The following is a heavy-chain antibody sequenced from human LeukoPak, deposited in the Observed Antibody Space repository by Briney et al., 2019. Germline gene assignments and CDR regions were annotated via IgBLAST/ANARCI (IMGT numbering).Heavy chain of an antibody. D-gene: IGHD1-26*01. V-gene: IGHV5-51*01. CDR3: AIYSDTYYFDH. CDR1: GYSFTSSW. CDR2: IYPGDSDA. J-gene: IGHJ4*02. Sequence: GESLKISCKGSGYSFTSSWIGWVRQMPGKGLEWMGVIYPGDSDARYSPSFQGQVTISADKSISTAYLQWSSLKASDTAMYYCAIYSDTYYFDHWGQGTLVTVSS.